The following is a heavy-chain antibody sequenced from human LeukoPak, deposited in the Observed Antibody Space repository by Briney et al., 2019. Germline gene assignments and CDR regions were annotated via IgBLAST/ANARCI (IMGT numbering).Heavy chain of an antibody. Sequence: GGSLRLSCAASGFTFSDYYMSWIRQAPGKGLEWVSYISSSGSTIYYADSVKGRFTISGDNAKNSLYLQMNSLRAEDTAVYYCARVPDGYYDSSGNYYFDYWGQGTLVTVSS. J-gene: IGHJ4*02. V-gene: IGHV3-11*01. CDR3: ARVPDGYYDSSGNYYFDY. CDR1: GFTFSDYY. CDR2: ISSSGSTI. D-gene: IGHD3-22*01.